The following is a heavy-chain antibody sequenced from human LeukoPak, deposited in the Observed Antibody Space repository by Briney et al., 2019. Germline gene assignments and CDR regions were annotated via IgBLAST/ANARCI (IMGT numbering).Heavy chain of an antibody. Sequence: GGSLRLSCAASGFTFDDYGMSWVRQAPGKGLEWVSVISGSGGSTYYADSVRGRFTISRDNSKNTLYLQMNSLRGEDTAVYYCAKPYCSSTSCYNYYYMDVWGKGTTVTVSS. V-gene: IGHV3-23*01. CDR3: AKPYCSSTSCYNYYYMDV. CDR2: ISGSGGST. J-gene: IGHJ6*03. CDR1: GFTFDDYG. D-gene: IGHD2-2*02.